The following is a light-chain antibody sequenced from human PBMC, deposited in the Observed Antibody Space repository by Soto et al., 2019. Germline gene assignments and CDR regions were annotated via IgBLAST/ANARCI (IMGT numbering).Light chain of an antibody. J-gene: IGKJ1*01. CDR3: LQHNSYPRT. Sequence: DIQMTQSPSSLSASVGDRVTITCRASQGIRNALGWYQQKPGKDPKRLIYVESSLQSGLPSRFSGSGSGTEFTLTISSLQPEDFATYYCLQHNSYPRTFGQGTKVEIK. V-gene: IGKV1-17*01. CDR2: VES. CDR1: QGIRNA.